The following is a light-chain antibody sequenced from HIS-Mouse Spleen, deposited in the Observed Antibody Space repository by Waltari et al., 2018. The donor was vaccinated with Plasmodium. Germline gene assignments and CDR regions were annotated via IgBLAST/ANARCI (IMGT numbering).Light chain of an antibody. CDR2: GAS. V-gene: IGKV3-15*01. J-gene: IGKJ3*01. CDR1: PSVSVN. CDR3: QQYNNWSFT. Sequence: EIVMTQSPATLSVSPGERATLSCRASPSVSVNLAWYQQKPGQAPRLLIYGASTRATGIPARFSGSGSGTEFTLTISSLQSEDFAVYYCQQYNNWSFTFGPGTKVDIK.